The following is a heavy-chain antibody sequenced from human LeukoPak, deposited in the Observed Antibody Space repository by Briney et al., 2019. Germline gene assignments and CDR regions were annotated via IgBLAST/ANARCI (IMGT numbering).Heavy chain of an antibody. V-gene: IGHV4-34*01. CDR1: GGSFSGYY. CDR3: ARGSIVVATFFDY. CDR2: INHSGST. Sequence: SETLSLTCAVYGGSFSGYYWSWIRQPPGKGLEWIGEINHSGSTNYNPSLKSRVPISVDTSKNQFSLKLSSVTAADTAVYYCARGSIVVATFFDYWGQGTLVTVSS. J-gene: IGHJ4*02. D-gene: IGHD3-22*01.